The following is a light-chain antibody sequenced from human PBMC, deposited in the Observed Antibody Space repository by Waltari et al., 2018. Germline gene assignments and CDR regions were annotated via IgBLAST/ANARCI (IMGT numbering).Light chain of an antibody. CDR3: FSYTSFNTRV. Sequence: QSALTQPASVSGSPGQSITISCTGTSSDVGRYTFVSWFQQHPGNAPKLVIHDVSDRPSGVSSRFSGSKSGNTASLTISGLQAEDEADYYCFSYTSFNTRVFGTGTKVTVL. J-gene: IGLJ1*01. V-gene: IGLV2-14*03. CDR1: SSDVGRYTF. CDR2: DVS.